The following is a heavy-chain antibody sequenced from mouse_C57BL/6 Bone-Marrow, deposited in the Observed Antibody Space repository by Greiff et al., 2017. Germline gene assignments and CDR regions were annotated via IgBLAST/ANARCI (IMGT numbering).Heavy chain of an antibody. J-gene: IGHJ4*01. V-gene: IGHV14-2*01. CDR3: ATILFYTMDY. CDR1: GFNIKDYY. Sequence: EVQLQQSGAELVKPGASVKLSCTASGFNIKDYYMHWVKQRTERGLEWIGRIDPEDGETKYAPKFQSKATLTADTSSNTAYLQLSSLTSADTAVYYCATILFYTMDYGGQGPS. CDR2: IDPEDGET.